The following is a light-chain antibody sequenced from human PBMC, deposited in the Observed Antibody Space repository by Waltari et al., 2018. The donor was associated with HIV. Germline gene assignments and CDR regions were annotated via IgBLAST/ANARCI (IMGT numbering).Light chain of an antibody. CDR3: QHYTNWPLT. V-gene: IGKV3-15*01. CDR2: GAT. Sequence: EVVMTQSPAALSVFPGETVTLSCRASQSVNRDLAWYQQKPGQAPRLLIYGATIRATDIPARFSGSGSGTEFTLSISSLQSEDFAVYYCQHYTNWPLTFGGGTKVEIK. J-gene: IGKJ4*01. CDR1: QSVNRD.